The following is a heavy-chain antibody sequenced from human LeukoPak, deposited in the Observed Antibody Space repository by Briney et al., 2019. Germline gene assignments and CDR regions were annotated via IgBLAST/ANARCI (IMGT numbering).Heavy chain of an antibody. CDR1: GFTFNSYA. CDR2: ISGSGTYT. D-gene: IGHD2-15*01. V-gene: IGHV3-23*01. Sequence: GGSLRLSCAASGFTFNSYAMSWVRQAPGKGLEWVSGISGSGTYTYYADSVKGRFTISRDNSKNTLSLQMNSLRAEDTAVYYCAKALGDCSGGSCYVLDPWGQGTLVTVSS. CDR3: AKALGDCSGGSCYVLDP. J-gene: IGHJ5*02.